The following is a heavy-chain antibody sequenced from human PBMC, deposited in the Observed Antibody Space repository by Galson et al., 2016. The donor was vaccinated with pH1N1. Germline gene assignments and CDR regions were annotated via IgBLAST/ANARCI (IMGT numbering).Heavy chain of an antibody. J-gene: IGHJ3*02. D-gene: IGHD3-10*01. V-gene: IGHV5-51*01. Sequence: QSGAEVKKPGESLKISCKGSGYRFTSYWIGWVRQMPGKGLEWMGMIKPGDSDTRYSPSFQGQVIISADKSISTAYLQWSSLKASDTAMYYCGRFHSSGNYNGSFDIWGPGTIVTVSS. CDR3: GRFHSSGNYNGSFDI. CDR2: IKPGDSDT. CDR1: GYRFTSYW.